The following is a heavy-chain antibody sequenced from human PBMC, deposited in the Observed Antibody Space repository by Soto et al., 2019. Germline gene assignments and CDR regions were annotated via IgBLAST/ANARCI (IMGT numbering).Heavy chain of an antibody. CDR2: ISSSSSYI. V-gene: IGHV3-21*01. CDR3: ARDGALEYYDYIWGSYRPGAFDI. J-gene: IGHJ3*02. Sequence: PGGSLRLSCAASGFTFSSYSMNWVRQAPGKGLEWVSSISSSSSYIYYADSVKGRFTISRDNAKNSLYLQMNSLRAEDTAVYYCARDGALEYYDYIWGSYRPGAFDIWGQGTMVTVSS. D-gene: IGHD3-16*02. CDR1: GFTFSSYS.